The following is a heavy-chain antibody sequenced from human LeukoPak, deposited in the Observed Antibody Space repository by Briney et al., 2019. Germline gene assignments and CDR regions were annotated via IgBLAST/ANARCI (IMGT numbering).Heavy chain of an antibody. CDR1: GFTFSSYS. CDR3: ARGGFYYGSGSYFDY. Sequence: GGSLRLSCAASGFTFSSYSMNWVRQAPGKGLEWVSSISSSSSYIYYADSVKGRFTISRDNAKNSLYLQMNSPRAEDTAVYYCARGGFYYGSGSYFDYWGQGTLVTVSS. D-gene: IGHD3-10*01. V-gene: IGHV3-21*01. CDR2: ISSSSSYI. J-gene: IGHJ4*02.